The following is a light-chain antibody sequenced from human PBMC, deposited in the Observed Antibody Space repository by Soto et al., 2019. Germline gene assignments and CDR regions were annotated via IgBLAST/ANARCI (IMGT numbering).Light chain of an antibody. Sequence: LSQPPSASGTPGQRFTMSCSGVNSNIGSHTVNWYQHLPGTAPTLLSFSNNQRPSGVPARFSGSKSGTSPSLAISGLQSADEVDYYCAASDASLSCVYVFGSGTKL. J-gene: IGLJ2*01. CDR2: SNN. CDR1: NSNIGSHT. V-gene: IGLV1-44*01. CDR3: AASDASLSCVYV.